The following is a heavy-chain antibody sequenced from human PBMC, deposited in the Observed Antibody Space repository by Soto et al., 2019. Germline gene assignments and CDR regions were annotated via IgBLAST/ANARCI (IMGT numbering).Heavy chain of an antibody. D-gene: IGHD3-3*01. J-gene: IGHJ4*02. CDR3: ARSLDYDFWSGPFDY. CDR1: GGSISSYY. V-gene: IGHV4-59*08. Sequence: PSETLSLTCTVSGGSISSYYWSWIRQPPGKGLEWIGYIYYSGSTNYNPSLKSRVTISVDTSKNQFSLKLSSVTAADTAVYYCARSLDYDFWSGPFDYWGQGTLVTVSS. CDR2: IYYSGST.